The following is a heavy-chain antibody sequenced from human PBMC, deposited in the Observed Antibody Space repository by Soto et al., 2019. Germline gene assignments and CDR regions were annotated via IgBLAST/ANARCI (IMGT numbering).Heavy chain of an antibody. J-gene: IGHJ4*02. CDR1: GFSVSSNGAR. CDR3: VHGTLGSFGHVYFDY. V-gene: IGHV2-5*02. CDR2: IYWDDDK. D-gene: IGHD3-3*02. Sequence: QITLKESGPPLVNPTQTLTLTCSLSGFSVSSNGARVGWIRQPPGKALEWLALIYWDDDKHYNPSLKTRLTITKDTSKNQVVLTVTDMDPVDTATYYCVHGTLGSFGHVYFDYWGPGTLVTVSS.